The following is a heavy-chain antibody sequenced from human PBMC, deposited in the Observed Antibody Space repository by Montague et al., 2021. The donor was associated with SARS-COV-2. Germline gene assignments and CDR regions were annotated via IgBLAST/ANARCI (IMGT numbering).Heavy chain of an antibody. D-gene: IGHD3-10*01. CDR1: TGSLSTYY. Sequence: SETLSLTCTVSTGSLSTYYWSWIRQPPGEGLEWIGYIYYSGYTNYNPSLKSRITISVDTSKNQFSLKVRSVTAADTAVYYCARLVGGRETRFDPWGQGTLVTVSS. V-gene: IGHV4-59*08. CDR3: ARLVGGRETRFDP. CDR2: IYYSGYT. J-gene: IGHJ5*02.